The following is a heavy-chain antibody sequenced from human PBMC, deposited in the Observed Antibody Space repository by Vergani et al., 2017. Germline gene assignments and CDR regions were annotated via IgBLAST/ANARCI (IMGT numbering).Heavy chain of an antibody. Sequence: QVQVVQSGAEVKKSGASVKVSCKTSGYTFRNYYMHWVRQAPGQGLGWMGIINPSGGHTNYAQKFQGRVTMTRDTSTSTVYMELSSLRSEDTAIYYCARGDYGILTGYRYWGQGTLVTVSA. CDR1: GYTFRNYY. D-gene: IGHD3-9*01. CDR3: ARGDYGILTGYRY. V-gene: IGHV1-46*03. J-gene: IGHJ4*02. CDR2: INPSGGHT.